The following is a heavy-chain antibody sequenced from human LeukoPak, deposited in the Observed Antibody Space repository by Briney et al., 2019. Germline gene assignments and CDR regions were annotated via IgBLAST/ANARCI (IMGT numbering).Heavy chain of an antibody. J-gene: IGHJ4*02. CDR2: IYNTESRST. CDR1: GGSISGYY. Sequence: SETLSLTCTVSGGSISGYYWSWIRQSPGRGLEWIAYIYNTESRSTNFNPSLKSRITMSVDMSKNQFSLRLSSVTAADTALYYCARHKIAMAPFDNWGQGTLVTVSS. V-gene: IGHV4-59*08. CDR3: ARHKIAMAPFDN. D-gene: IGHD6-19*01.